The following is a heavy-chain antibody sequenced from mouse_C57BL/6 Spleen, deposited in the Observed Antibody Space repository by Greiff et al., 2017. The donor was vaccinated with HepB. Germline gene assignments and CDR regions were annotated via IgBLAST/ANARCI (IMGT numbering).Heavy chain of an antibody. CDR1: GYTFTSYG. Sequence: QVQLQQSGAELARPGASVKLSCKASGYTFTSYGISWVKQRTGQGLEWIGEIYPRSGNTYYNEKFKGKATLTADKSSSTAYMELRSLTSEDSAVYFCASPVGDYWGQGTTLTVSS. J-gene: IGHJ2*01. V-gene: IGHV1-81*01. CDR2: IYPRSGNT. CDR3: ASPVGDY.